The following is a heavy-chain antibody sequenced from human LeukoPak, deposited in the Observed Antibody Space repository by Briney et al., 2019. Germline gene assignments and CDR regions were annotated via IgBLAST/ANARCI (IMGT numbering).Heavy chain of an antibody. CDR1: GFTFSSYS. V-gene: IGHV3-48*01. CDR2: ISSSSSTI. J-gene: IGHJ6*03. D-gene: IGHD3-3*01. CDR3: ARNFGVVIAQYYYYMDV. Sequence: WGSLRLSCAASGFTFSSYSMNWVRQAPGKGLEWVSYISSSSSTIYYADSVKGRFTISRDNAKNSLYLQMNSLRAEDPAVYYCARNFGVVIAQYYYYMDVWGKGTTVTVSS.